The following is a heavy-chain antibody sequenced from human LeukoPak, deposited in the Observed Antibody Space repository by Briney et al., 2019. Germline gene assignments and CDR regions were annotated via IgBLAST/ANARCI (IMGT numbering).Heavy chain of an antibody. D-gene: IGHD6-13*01. CDR2: ITGSGGGT. Sequence: PGGSLRLSCAASGFTFSSYAMTWVRQAPGKGLEWVSSITGSGGGTYYADSVRGRFTVSRDNSKSTLYLQMNSLRAEDTAVYYCAKDLRSSWNDAFDFWGQGTMVTVSS. J-gene: IGHJ3*01. CDR1: GFTFSSYA. CDR3: AKDLRSSWNDAFDF. V-gene: IGHV3-23*01.